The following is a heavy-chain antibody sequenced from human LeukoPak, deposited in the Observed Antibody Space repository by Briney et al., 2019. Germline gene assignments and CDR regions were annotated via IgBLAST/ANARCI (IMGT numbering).Heavy chain of an antibody. CDR1: GGSISSYY. J-gene: IGHJ4*02. CDR2: SYYSGIT. CDR3: ARAAQGDDGSGSLEAFDY. D-gene: IGHD3-10*01. V-gene: IGHV4-59*01. Sequence: PSETLSLTCSVSGGSISSYYWSWIRQPPRKGLEWIGYSYYSGITNYNPSLKSRVTISVDTSKNQFSLKPSSVTAADTAVYYCARAAQGDDGSGSLEAFDYWGQGTLVTVSS.